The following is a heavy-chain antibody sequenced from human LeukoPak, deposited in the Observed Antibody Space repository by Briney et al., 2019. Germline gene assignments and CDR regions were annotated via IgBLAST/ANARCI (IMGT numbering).Heavy chain of an antibody. D-gene: IGHD5-12*01. Sequence: GGSLRLSCAASGFTFSTYAMNWVRQASGKGLEWVSTISGSGGSTYYADSVKGRFTISRDSSKNTLYLQMNSLRAEDTAVYYCPAGRSGYDLFDYWGQGTLVTVSS. V-gene: IGHV3-23*01. CDR3: PAGRSGYDLFDY. J-gene: IGHJ4*02. CDR1: GFTFSTYA. CDR2: ISGSGGST.